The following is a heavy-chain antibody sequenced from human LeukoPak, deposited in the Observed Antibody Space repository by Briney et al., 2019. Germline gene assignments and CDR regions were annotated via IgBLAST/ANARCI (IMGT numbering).Heavy chain of an antibody. CDR1: GYTFSDYY. J-gene: IGHJ4*02. V-gene: IGHV1-2*02. CDR3: STEDKYCTSSTCGDS. Sequence: ASVKVSCKTSGYTFSDYYMHWVRQAPGQGLEWLGYIIPNSGGTTCAEKFQGRVNMTRGTSICAASLNLRGLRCDDRAVYYCSTEDKYCTSSTCGDSWGQGTLVTVSS. D-gene: IGHD2-8*01. CDR2: IIPNSGGT.